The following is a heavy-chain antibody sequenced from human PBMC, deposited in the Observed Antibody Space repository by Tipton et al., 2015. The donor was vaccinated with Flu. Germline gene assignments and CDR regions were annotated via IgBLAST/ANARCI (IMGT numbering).Heavy chain of an antibody. CDR3: ARSSSLGSS. V-gene: IGHV4-61*02. J-gene: IGHJ4*02. CDR2: IFTTGST. Sequence: TLSLTCSVSGAPLSRGYSYWSWVRQPAGKGLAWIGRIFTTGSTNSNPSLRSRVTMSIDRSNVQFSLRLTSVTAADTATYFCARSSSLGSSWGQGIHVTVS. D-gene: IGHD1-26*01. CDR1: GAPLSRGYSY.